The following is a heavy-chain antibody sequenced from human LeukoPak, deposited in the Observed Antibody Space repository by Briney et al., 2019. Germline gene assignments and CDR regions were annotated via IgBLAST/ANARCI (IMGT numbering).Heavy chain of an antibody. V-gene: IGHV4-59*08. CDR3: ARPQWGYESFWFDP. D-gene: IGHD5-18*01. J-gene: IGHJ5*02. Sequence: SETLSLTCTVSGGSISSYYWSWIRQPPGKGLEWIGYIYYSGSTNYNPSLKSRVTISVDTSKNQFSLKLSSVTAADTAVYYCARPQWGYESFWFDPWGQGTLVTVSS. CDR1: GGSISSYY. CDR2: IYYSGST.